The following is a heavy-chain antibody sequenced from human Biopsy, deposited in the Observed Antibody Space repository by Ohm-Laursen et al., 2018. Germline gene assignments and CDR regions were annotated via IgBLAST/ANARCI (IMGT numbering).Heavy chain of an antibody. CDR3: ARADPPLFYYGSGSSNWFDP. CDR1: GYTFTSYE. Sequence: ASVKVSCKTSGYTFTSYEINWVRQATGQGLEWMGWMNPDSGNTGYAQNFQGRVTMTRNTSIGTAYMELSSLRSEDTAVYFCARADPPLFYYGSGSSNWFDPWGQGTLVTVSS. V-gene: IGHV1-8*01. D-gene: IGHD3-10*01. CDR2: MNPDSGNT. J-gene: IGHJ5*02.